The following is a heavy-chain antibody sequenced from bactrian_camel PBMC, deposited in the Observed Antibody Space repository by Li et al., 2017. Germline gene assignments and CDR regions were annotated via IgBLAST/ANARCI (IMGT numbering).Heavy chain of an antibody. J-gene: IGHJ6*01. CDR3: VGGPDGGSWYGTGP. Sequence: HVQLVESGGGSVQTGGSLRLSCAASGFTFGSYGMSWVRQASGKGLEWVSGINSGGGSTYYSDSVKGRFTISRDNDKNTLYLRLNVLKTEDTAMYYCVGGPDGGSWYGTGPWGQGTQVTVS. V-gene: IGHV3S39*01. D-gene: IGHD6*01. CDR2: INSGGGST. CDR1: GFTFGSYG.